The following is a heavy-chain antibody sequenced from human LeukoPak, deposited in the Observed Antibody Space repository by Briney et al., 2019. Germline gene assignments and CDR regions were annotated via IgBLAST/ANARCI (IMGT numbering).Heavy chain of an antibody. CDR2: ISHSGST. CDR3: AAMRYGRDYYYGMDV. D-gene: IGHD1-14*01. CDR1: GGSINSYY. V-gene: IGHV4-59*01. Sequence: SESLSLTCSVTGGSINSYYWSWIRQPPGRGLEWIGYISHSGSTDSNPSLKSRVTISLDTSKNQFSLKLTSVTAADTAVYYCAAMRYGRDYYYGMDVWGQGTTVTVSS. J-gene: IGHJ6*02.